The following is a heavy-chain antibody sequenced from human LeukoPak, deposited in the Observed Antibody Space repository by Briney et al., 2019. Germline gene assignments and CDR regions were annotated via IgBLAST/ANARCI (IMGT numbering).Heavy chain of an antibody. Sequence: PGGSLRLFCSASGFTFSSYAMHWVRQAPGKGLEYVSATSSNGGSTYYADSVKGRFTISRDNSKNTLYLQMSSLRAEDTAVYYCVKVGYSGSYGYWGQGTLVTVSS. V-gene: IGHV3-64D*06. J-gene: IGHJ4*02. D-gene: IGHD1-26*01. CDR2: TSSNGGST. CDR1: GFTFSSYA. CDR3: VKVGYSGSYGY.